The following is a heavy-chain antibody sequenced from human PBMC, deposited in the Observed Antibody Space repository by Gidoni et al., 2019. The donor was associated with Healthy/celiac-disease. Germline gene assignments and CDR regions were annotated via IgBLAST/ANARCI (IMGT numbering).Heavy chain of an antibody. CDR3: ARRGYYYDSSGYYIP. CDR1: GGSISSSSYY. V-gene: IGHV4-39*01. CDR2: IYYSGST. Sequence: QLQLQESGPGLVKPSETLSLTCTVSGGSISSSSYYWGWIRQPPGKGLEWIGSIYYSGSTYYNPSLKSRVTISVDTSKNQFSLKLSSVTAADTAVYYCARRGYYYDSSGYYIPWGQGTLVTVSS. J-gene: IGHJ5*02. D-gene: IGHD3-22*01.